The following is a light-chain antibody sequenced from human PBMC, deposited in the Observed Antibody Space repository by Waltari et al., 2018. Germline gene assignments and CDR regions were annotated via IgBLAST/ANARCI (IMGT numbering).Light chain of an antibody. J-gene: IGLJ3*02. V-gene: IGLV1-47*01. CDR3: AAWDASLGAWL. Sequence: QSVLTQPPSASGAPGQRVTISCSGSSPNIENNNVYWYQQVPGTAPKHLIYMNDERPSGVPDRFSGSKSGTSASLAISGLRSEDEAHYYCAAWDASLGAWLFGGGTKLTVL. CDR1: SPNIENNN. CDR2: MND.